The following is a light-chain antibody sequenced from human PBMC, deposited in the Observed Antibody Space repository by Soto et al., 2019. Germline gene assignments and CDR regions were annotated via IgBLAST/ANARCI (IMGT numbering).Light chain of an antibody. V-gene: IGKV3-20*01. CDR2: GAS. CDR3: QGYDGPWT. Sequence: EIVLTQSPGTLSLSLGERATLSYRASQSVRSSCLAWYQQKPGQAPRLLVYGASSRATGIPDRFSGSGSATDFTLTISRLEPEDFAVYYCQGYDGPWTFGQGTKVEI. J-gene: IGKJ1*01. CDR1: QSVRSSC.